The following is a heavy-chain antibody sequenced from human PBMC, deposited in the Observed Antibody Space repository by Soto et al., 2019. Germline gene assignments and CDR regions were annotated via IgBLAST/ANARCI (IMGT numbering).Heavy chain of an antibody. CDR1: GYTFTGYY. D-gene: IGHD3-3*01. V-gene: IGHV1-2*04. Sequence: GASVKVSCKASGYTFTGYYMHWVRQAPGQGLEWMGWINPNSGGTNYAQKFQGWVTMTRDTSISTAYMELSRLRSDDTAVYYCAREYDFWSGYSTLDYWGQGTLVTVSS. J-gene: IGHJ4*02. CDR2: INPNSGGT. CDR3: AREYDFWSGYSTLDY.